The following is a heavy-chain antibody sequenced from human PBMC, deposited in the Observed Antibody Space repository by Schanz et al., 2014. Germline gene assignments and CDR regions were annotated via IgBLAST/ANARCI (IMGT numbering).Heavy chain of an antibody. J-gene: IGHJ4*02. D-gene: IGHD3-10*01. Sequence: EVQSVESGGNLVQPGGSLKISCAVSGFTFRTYLMNWVRQAPGKGLEWVSFISSSSSTIYYADSVKGRFTISRDNAKNSLYLQMNSLRDEDTAVYYCAREGERKGMLPYYFDYWGQGALVTVSS. CDR2: ISSSSSTI. CDR3: AREGERKGMLPYYFDY. CDR1: GFTFRTYL. V-gene: IGHV3-48*02.